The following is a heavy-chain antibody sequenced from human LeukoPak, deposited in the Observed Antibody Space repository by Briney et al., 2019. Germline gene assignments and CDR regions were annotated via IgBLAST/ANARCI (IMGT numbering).Heavy chain of an antibody. D-gene: IGHD4-11*01. CDR3: ARQPRATITTGFTEGYYYYYMDV. V-gene: IGHV4-59*08. CDR1: GGSISSFY. J-gene: IGHJ6*03. Sequence: KPWETLSLTCTVSGGSISSFYWSWIRQPPGKGLEWIGHIYYSGSTNYSPSLKSRVTISVDTSKNQFSLKLSSVTAADTAVYYCARQPRATITTGFTEGYYYYYMDVWGKGTTVTVSS. CDR2: IYYSGST.